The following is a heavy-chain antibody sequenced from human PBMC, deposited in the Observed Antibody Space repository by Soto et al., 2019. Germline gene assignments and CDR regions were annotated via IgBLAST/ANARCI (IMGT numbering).Heavy chain of an antibody. CDR1: RFTFSDHY. V-gene: IGHV3-72*01. CDR3: TREGIVATPYYFDY. D-gene: IGHD5-12*01. Sequence: EVQLVESGGGLVQPGGSLRLSCAASRFTFSDHYMDWVRQAPGKGLEWVGRIRNKANSYTTEYAASVKGRFTISRDDSKNSLYLQMNSLKTEDTAVYYCTREGIVATPYYFDYWGQGTPVTVSS. CDR2: IRNKANSYTT. J-gene: IGHJ4*02.